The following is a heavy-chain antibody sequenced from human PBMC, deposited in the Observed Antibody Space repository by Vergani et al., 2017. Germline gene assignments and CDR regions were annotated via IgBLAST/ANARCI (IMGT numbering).Heavy chain of an antibody. V-gene: IGHV3-21*01. D-gene: IGHD2-2*01. CDR3: ARVGRYCSSTSCYADYYYYMDV. J-gene: IGHJ6*03. CDR2: ISSSSSYI. CDR1: GFTFSSYS. Sequence: EVQLVESGGGLVQPGGSLRLSCAASGFTFSSYSMNWVRQAPGKGLEWVSSISSSSSYIYYADSVKGRFTISRDNAKNSLYLQMNSLRAEDTAVYYCARVGRYCSSTSCYADYYYYMDVWGKGTTVTVSS.